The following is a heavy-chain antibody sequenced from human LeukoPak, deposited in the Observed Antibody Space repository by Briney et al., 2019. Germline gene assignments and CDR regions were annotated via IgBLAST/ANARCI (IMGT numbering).Heavy chain of an antibody. J-gene: IGHJ3*02. V-gene: IGHV4-4*09. Sequence: SETLSLTCTVSGGSISSYYWSWIRQPPGKGLDWIGYNYTSGSTNYNPSLKSRVTISVDTSKNQFSLKLSSVTAADTAVYYCARHMGRADAFDIWGQGTMVTVSS. CDR2: NYTSGST. CDR1: GGSISSYY. D-gene: IGHD2-21*01. CDR3: ARHMGRADAFDI.